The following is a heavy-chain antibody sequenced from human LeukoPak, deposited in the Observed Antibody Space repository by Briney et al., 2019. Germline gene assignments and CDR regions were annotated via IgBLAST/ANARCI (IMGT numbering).Heavy chain of an antibody. Sequence: GASVEVSCKASGYTFTSYGISWVRQAPGQGPEWMGWISAYNGNTNYAQKLQGRVTMTTDTSTSTAYMELRSLRSDDTAVYYCARDLGYSYGTELDYWGQGTLVTVSS. D-gene: IGHD5-18*01. CDR2: ISAYNGNT. J-gene: IGHJ4*02. CDR3: ARDLGYSYGTELDY. CDR1: GYTFTSYG. V-gene: IGHV1-18*01.